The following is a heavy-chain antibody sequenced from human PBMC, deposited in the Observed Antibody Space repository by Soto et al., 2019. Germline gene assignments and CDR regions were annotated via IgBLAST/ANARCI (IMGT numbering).Heavy chain of an antibody. CDR3: ATGLGWGPFDY. Sequence: ASVKVSCKASGYTFTKSHIHWVRQAPGQGLEWMGRIDPSGGVTRDAQKFQGRVTMTEDTSTDTAYMELSSLRSEDTAVYYCATGLGWGPFDYWGQGTLVTVSS. CDR2: IDPSGGVT. J-gene: IGHJ4*02. V-gene: IGHV1-46*01. D-gene: IGHD3-16*01. CDR1: GYTFTKSH.